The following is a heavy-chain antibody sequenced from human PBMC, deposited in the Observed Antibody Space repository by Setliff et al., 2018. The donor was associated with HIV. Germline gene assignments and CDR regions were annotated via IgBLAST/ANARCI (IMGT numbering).Heavy chain of an antibody. J-gene: IGHJ5*02. D-gene: IGHD4-4*01. V-gene: IGHV4-59*01. Sequence: SETLSLTCTVSGGSTSSYFWSWIRQSPGKGLEWIGYIHNTGSTKYNPSLESRVTMSVDTSKNQFSLNLKSVTAADTAVYYCARDWSSNFNCLDPWGQGTLVTVSS. CDR3: ARDWSSNFNCLDP. CDR1: GGSTSSYF. CDR2: IHNTGST.